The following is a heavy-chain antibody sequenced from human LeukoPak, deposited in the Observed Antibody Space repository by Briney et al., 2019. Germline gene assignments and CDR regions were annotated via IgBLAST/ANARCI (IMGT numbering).Heavy chain of an antibody. CDR2: FDPEDGET. CDR3: ATDQAAAGMGSV. D-gene: IGHD6-13*01. J-gene: IGHJ6*04. V-gene: IGHV1-24*01. Sequence: ASVKVSCKVSGYTLTELSMHWVRQAPGKGLEWMGGFDPEDGETICAQKFQGRVTMTEDTSTDTAYMELSSLRSEDTAVYYCATDQAAAGMGSVWGKGTTVTVSS. CDR1: GYTLTELS.